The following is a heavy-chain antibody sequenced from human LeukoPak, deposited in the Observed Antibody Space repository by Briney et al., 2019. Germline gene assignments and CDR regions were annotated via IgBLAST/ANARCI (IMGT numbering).Heavy chain of an antibody. V-gene: IGHV1-18*01. Sequence: ASVKVSCKASGYTFTSYGISWVRQAPGQGLEWMGGTSGYNGYTHYAHNLQGRVTMTTDTSTSTAYMELRSLRSDDTAVYYCARDEARYGSGYYPNWFDPWGQGTLVTVSS. CDR1: GYTFTSYG. CDR2: TSGYNGYT. J-gene: IGHJ5*02. D-gene: IGHD3-22*01. CDR3: ARDEARYGSGYYPNWFDP.